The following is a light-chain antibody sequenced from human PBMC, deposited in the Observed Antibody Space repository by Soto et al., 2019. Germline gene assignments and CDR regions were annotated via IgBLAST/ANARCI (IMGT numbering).Light chain of an antibody. V-gene: IGKV3-20*01. CDR3: QHYRTS. J-gene: IGKJ4*01. CDR1: RSVSSSY. Sequence: EMVLTQSQGTLSLSPGERATPPGRASRSVSSSYLAWNRQKPGQPPSQLTYGASSRATGIPDRFSGSGSGTDFTLTITRLEPEDFAVYYCQHYRTSFGGGTKVEIK. CDR2: GAS.